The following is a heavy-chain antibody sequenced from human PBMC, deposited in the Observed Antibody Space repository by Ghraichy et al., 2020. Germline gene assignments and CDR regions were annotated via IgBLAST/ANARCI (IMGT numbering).Heavy chain of an antibody. J-gene: IGHJ3*01. D-gene: IGHD3-10*01. CDR1: EFTFDGYP. V-gene: IGHV3-23*01. CDR2: LGADGRST. CDR3: AKEGGRLGEGAFDV. Sequence: GGPLRLSCAVSEFTFDGYPMTWVHQAPGKGLEWVSTLGADGRSTFYADSVKGRFTISRDKSKRTMYLQMNSLRADDTAVYYCAKEGGRLGEGAFDVWGQGTKVTVSS.